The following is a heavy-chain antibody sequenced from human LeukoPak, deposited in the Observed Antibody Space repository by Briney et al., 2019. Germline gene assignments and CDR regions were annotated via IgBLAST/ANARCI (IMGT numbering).Heavy chain of an antibody. CDR1: GFTFSSYG. V-gene: IGHV3-33*01. J-gene: IGHJ4*02. CDR2: IWYDGSNK. D-gene: IGHD2-2*01. CDR3: ASWTQSTSF. Sequence: PGGSLRLSCAASGFTFSSYGMHWVRQAPGKGLEWVAVIWYDGSNKYYADSVKGRFTISRDNSKNTLYLQMNSLRAEDTAVYYCASWTQSTSFWGQGILVTVSS.